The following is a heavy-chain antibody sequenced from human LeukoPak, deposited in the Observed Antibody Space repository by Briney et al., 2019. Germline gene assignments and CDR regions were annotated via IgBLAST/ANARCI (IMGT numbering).Heavy chain of an antibody. CDR1: GYTFTGYY. V-gene: IGHV1-2*02. CDR2: INPNSGGT. CDR3: ARAQYLDFWSGYYTY. Sequence: ASVKVSCKASGYTFTGYYIHWMRQAPGRGLEWMGWINPNSGGTNYAQNFQGRVTMTRDTSISTAYMEVSRLRSDDTAVYYCARAQYLDFWSGYYTYWGQGARVTVSS. D-gene: IGHD3-3*01. J-gene: IGHJ4*02.